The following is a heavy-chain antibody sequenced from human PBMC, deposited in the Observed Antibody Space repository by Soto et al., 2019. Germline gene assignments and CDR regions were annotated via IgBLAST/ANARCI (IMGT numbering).Heavy chain of an antibody. Sequence: QVELVESGGGSVKPGGSLRLSCAASGFSLRAYYMSWVRQAPGKGLEWVSYISSDSSTIWYADAVKGRFTISRDNAKNSLSLQMDSLTAEDTALYYCARRGDYFDYWCQGTLVTVSS. CDR3: ARRGDYFDY. CDR2: ISSDSSTI. V-gene: IGHV3-11*01. D-gene: IGHD3-10*01. J-gene: IGHJ4*02. CDR1: GFSLRAYY.